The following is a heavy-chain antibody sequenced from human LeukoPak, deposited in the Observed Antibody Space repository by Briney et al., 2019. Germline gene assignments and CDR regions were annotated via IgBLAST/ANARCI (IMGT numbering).Heavy chain of an antibody. CDR3: ARDYYDSSGSDAFDI. CDR2: IYFSGST. D-gene: IGHD3-22*01. J-gene: IGHJ3*02. Sequence: SETLSLTCTVPGGSISSYYWSWIRQPPGKGLEWIGYIYFSGSTNYNPSLKSRVTISVDTSKNQFSLKLSSVTAADTAVYYCARDYYDSSGSDAFDIWGQGTMVTVSS. CDR1: GGSISSYY. V-gene: IGHV4-59*01.